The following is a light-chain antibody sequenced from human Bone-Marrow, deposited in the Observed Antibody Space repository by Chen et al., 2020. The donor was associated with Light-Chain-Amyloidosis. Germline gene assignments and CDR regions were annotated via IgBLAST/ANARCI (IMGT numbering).Light chain of an antibody. CDR2: EDD. CDR1: SRSIATSY. J-gene: IGLJ3*02. CDR3: QSYQGSSQGV. Sequence: NFMLTQPPSVSESPGKPVSISCTRSSRSIATSYVQWYQQRPGSSPTTVISEDDQRPSGVPDRFSGSIDRSSNSASLTISGLKTEDEAGYYCQSYQGSSQGVFGGGTKLTVL. V-gene: IGLV6-57*01.